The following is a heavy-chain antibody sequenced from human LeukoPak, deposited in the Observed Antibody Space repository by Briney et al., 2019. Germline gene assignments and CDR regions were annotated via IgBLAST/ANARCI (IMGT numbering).Heavy chain of an antibody. D-gene: IGHD2-2*01. CDR3: VRIYCTSTSRYGDSYYGMDV. Sequence: PSETLSLTCTVSGDSISSSRHSWGWIRQPPGKGLEWIGSISYSGSTYYNPSLKTRVTMSVDTSENQFSLKLSSVTAADSTVYYCVRIYCTSTSRYGDSYYGMDVWGQGTTVTVSS. V-gene: IGHV4-39*01. CDR1: GDSISSSRHS. CDR2: ISYSGST. J-gene: IGHJ6*02.